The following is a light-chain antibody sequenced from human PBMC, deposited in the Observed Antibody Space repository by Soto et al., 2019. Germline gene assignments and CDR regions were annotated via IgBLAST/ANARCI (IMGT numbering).Light chain of an antibody. Sequence: QSVLTQPASVSGSPGQSITISCTGTSSDVGSYNLVSWYQQHPGKAPKVMIYDVSKRPSGVPDRISGSKSGNTASLTISGLQAEDEADYYCCSYAGSYTLVFGGGTKLTVL. CDR3: CSYAGSYTLV. CDR1: SSDVGSYNL. J-gene: IGLJ2*01. CDR2: DVS. V-gene: IGLV2-11*01.